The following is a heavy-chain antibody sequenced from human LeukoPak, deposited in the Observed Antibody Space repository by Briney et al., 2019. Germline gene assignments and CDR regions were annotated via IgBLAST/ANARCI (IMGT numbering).Heavy chain of an antibody. D-gene: IGHD1-14*01. CDR1: GYTFSVYF. J-gene: IGHJ4*02. V-gene: IGHV1-46*01. Sequence: GASVKVSCKASGYTFSVYFINWVRQAPGQGLEWMGIIYPSGGRTNYAQKFQGRVTMTRDMSTSTVYMELSSLRSEDTAVYYCARGNPGYDYWGQGTLVTVSS. CDR2: IYPSGGRT. CDR3: ARGNPGYDY.